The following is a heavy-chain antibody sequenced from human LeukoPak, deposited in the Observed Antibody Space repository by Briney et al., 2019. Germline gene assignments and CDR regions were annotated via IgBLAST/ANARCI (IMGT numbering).Heavy chain of an antibody. Sequence: GGSLRLSCAASGLTLSDNYMSWVRQAPGKGLKWVSVIYSGGTTTYYADSVKGRFTISRDNSQNTLYLQMSGLRAGDTAVYYCARLYYYGSGSPPYWGQGTLVTVSS. V-gene: IGHV3-53*01. CDR2: IYSGGTTT. CDR1: GLTLSDNY. D-gene: IGHD3-10*01. J-gene: IGHJ4*02. CDR3: ARLYYYGSGSPPY.